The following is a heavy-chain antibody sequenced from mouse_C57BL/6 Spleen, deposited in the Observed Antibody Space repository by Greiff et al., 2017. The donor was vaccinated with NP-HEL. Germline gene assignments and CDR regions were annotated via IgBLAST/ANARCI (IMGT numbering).Heavy chain of an antibody. V-gene: IGHV1-26*01. Sequence: VQLQQSGPELVKPGASVKISCKASGYTFTDYYMNWVKQSHGKSLEWIGDINPNNGGTSYNQKFKGKATLTVDKSSSTAYMELRSLTSEDSAVYYCARSYDGQDYAMDYWGQGTSVTVSS. CDR3: ARSYDGQDYAMDY. D-gene: IGHD1-1*01. CDR2: INPNNGGT. J-gene: IGHJ4*01. CDR1: GYTFTDYY.